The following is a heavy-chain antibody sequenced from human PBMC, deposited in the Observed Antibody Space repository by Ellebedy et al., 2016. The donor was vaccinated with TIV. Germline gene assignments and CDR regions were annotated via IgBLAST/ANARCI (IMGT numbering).Heavy chain of an antibody. J-gene: IGHJ3*01. CDR1: GVTVSTNY. CDR3: ARGINSPPLDAFDL. CDR2: IYSGGAI. V-gene: IGHV3-53*01. Sequence: GGSLRLSXAASGVTVSTNYMGWVRQAPGKGLEWLSVIYSGGAIFYADSVKGRFTLSRDTSKNMVHLELKSLRTDDTALYYCARGINSPPLDAFDLWGQGTMVTVSP. D-gene: IGHD4-23*01.